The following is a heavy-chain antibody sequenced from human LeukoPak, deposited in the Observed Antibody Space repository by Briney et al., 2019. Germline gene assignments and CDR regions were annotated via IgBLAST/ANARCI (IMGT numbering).Heavy chain of an antibody. CDR3: ARGPKWRVAGNYFDY. V-gene: IGHV4-61*01. CDR2: INHSGST. Sequence: SETLSLTCTVSGGSVSSGTYYWSWIRQPPGKGLEWIGEINHSGSTNYNPSLKSRVTISVDTSKNQFSLKLSSVTAADTAVYYCARGPKWRVAGNYFDYWGQGTLVTVSS. J-gene: IGHJ4*02. D-gene: IGHD6-19*01. CDR1: GGSVSSGTYY.